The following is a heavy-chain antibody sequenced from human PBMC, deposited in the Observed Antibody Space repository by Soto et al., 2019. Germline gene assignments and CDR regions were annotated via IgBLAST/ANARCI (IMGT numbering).Heavy chain of an antibody. D-gene: IGHD4-17*01. CDR2: IYYSGST. J-gene: IGHJ3*02. CDR1: GGNISSGGYY. Sequence: SETLSLTCTVSGGNISSGGYYWSWIRQHPGKGLEWIGYIYYSGSTYYNPSLKSRVTISVDTSKNQFSLKLSSVTAADTAVYYCARETDYGDYGSRAFDIWGQGTMVTVSS. V-gene: IGHV4-31*03. CDR3: ARETDYGDYGSRAFDI.